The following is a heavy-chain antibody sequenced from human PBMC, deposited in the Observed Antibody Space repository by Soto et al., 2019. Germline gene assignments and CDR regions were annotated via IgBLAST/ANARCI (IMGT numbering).Heavy chain of an antibody. CDR2: IHPSGDT. CDR3: VRGYCTTSPCSGDFQF. J-gene: IGHJ1*01. Sequence: GASVKVSCKASGYKFTTYFIHWVRQAPGQGLEWMGMIHPSGDTGYAQKFRGRVTMTIDTSMTTASMELRSLTSEDTAVYFSVRGYCTTSPCSGDFQFWGQGTLVTVSS. D-gene: IGHD2-15*01. CDR1: GYKFTTYF. V-gene: IGHV1-46*01.